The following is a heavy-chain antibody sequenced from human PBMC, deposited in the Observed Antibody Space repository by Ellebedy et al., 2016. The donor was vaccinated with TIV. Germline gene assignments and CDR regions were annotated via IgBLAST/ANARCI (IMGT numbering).Heavy chain of an antibody. D-gene: IGHD1-26*01. Sequence: GGSLRLXXAASGFTFSTYAMGWVRQAPGKGLEWVSTFSRSGTTRYADSVKGRFTISKDSSRNTLFLQMNSLRAEDSAIYYCVKGAWADDWGQGSLVTVSS. J-gene: IGHJ4*02. V-gene: IGHV3-23*01. CDR3: VKGAWADD. CDR1: GFTFSTYA. CDR2: FSRSGTT.